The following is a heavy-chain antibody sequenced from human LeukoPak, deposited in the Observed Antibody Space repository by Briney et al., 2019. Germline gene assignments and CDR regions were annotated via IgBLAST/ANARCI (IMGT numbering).Heavy chain of an antibody. CDR2: ISSSSSYI. CDR3: ARVYYDSSGYWGHFDY. D-gene: IGHD3-22*01. CDR1: GFTFSSYS. V-gene: IGHV3-21*01. J-gene: IGHJ4*02. Sequence: GGSLRLSCAASGFTFSSYSMNWVRQAPGKGLEWVSSISSSSSYIYYADSVKGRFTISRDNAKNSLYLQMNSLRAEDTAVYYCARVYYDSSGYWGHFDYWGQGTLVTVSS.